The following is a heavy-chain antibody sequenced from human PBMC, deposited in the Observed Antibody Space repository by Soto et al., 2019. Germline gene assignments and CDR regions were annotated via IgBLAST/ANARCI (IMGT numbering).Heavy chain of an antibody. CDR2: NYLGDSDT. CDR3: ARQEYCSTTSCYTVDS. Sequence: GESLKISCKGSGHSFTSYGIGWVRHMPGKGLEWMGINYLGDSDTRYSPSFQGQVTISADRSISTAYLQLSSLKASDTAMYYCARQEYCSTTSCYTVDSWGQGTLVTVSS. D-gene: IGHD2-2*02. J-gene: IGHJ4*02. CDR1: GHSFTSYG. V-gene: IGHV5-51*01.